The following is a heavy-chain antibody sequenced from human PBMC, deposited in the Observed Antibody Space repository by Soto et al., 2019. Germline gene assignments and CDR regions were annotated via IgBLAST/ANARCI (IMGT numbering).Heavy chain of an antibody. CDR3: ARDPGYSGFDVDY. J-gene: IGHJ4*02. CDR2: IWYDGSKK. Sequence: QVQLVESGGGVVQPGRPLILSCAASGFTFSSHAMHWVRQAPGKGLEWVAVIWYDGSKKYYADSVKGRFTVARDDSKNTLSLQMNSLIVEDTAVYYCARDPGYSGFDVDYWGQGTLVTLSS. D-gene: IGHD5-12*01. V-gene: IGHV3-33*01. CDR1: GFTFSSHA.